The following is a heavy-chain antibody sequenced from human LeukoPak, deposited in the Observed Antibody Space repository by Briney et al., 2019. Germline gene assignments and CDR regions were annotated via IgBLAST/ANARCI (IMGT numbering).Heavy chain of an antibody. D-gene: IGHD3-10*01. Sequence: SETLSLTCAVYGGSSSGYYWSWIRQPPGKGLEWIGEINHSGSTNYNPSLKSRVTISVDTSKNQFSLKLSSVTAADTAVYYCARRSISITDYWGQGTLVTVSS. V-gene: IGHV4-34*01. CDR1: GGSSSGYY. CDR3: ARRSISITDY. J-gene: IGHJ4*02. CDR2: INHSGST.